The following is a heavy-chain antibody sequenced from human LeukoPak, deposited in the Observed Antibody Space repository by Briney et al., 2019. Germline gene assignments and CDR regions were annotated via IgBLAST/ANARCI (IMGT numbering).Heavy chain of an antibody. CDR3: GTSSAWYRWDY. CDR1: GFTVSSYD. D-gene: IGHD6-19*01. Sequence: GGSLRLSCAASGFTVSSYDMSWVRQAPGKGLEWVSVIFSGDRTYYADSVKDRFTLSRDNSKNMVYLQMNSLRAEDTAVYYCGTSSAWYRWDYWGRGTLVTVSS. V-gene: IGHV3-66*01. J-gene: IGHJ4*02. CDR2: IFSGDRT.